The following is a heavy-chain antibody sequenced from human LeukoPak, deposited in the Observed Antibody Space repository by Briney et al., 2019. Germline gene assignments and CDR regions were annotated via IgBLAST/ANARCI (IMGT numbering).Heavy chain of an antibody. Sequence: PSETLSLSSTDPGGSIINYYWTWIRQPPGKGLEWIGYIHYSGSTNYNPSLKGRDTISIDMSKNKSSLKLSAVTAAGSAVHGCARAYRSAWRDGFAIWGQGTMVTVSS. CDR2: IHYSGST. D-gene: IGHD6-19*01. CDR1: GGSIINYY. V-gene: IGHV4-59*01. J-gene: IGHJ3*02. CDR3: ARAYRSAWRDGFAI.